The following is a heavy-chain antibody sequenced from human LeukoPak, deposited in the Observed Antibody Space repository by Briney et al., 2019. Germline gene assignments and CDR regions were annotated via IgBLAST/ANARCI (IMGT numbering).Heavy chain of an antibody. J-gene: IGHJ3*02. Sequence: SETLSRTCTVSGGSISSYYWSWIRQPPGKGLEWIGYIYYSGSTNYNPSLKSRVTISVDTSKNQFSLKLSSVTAADTAVYYCGGSGWYWAFDIWGQGTMVTVSS. CDR1: GGSISSYY. D-gene: IGHD6-19*01. CDR2: IYYSGST. V-gene: IGHV4-59*08. CDR3: GGSGWYWAFDI.